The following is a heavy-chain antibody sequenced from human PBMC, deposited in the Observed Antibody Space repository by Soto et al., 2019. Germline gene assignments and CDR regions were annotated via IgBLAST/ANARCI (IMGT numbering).Heavy chain of an antibody. Sequence: EVQLLESGGGLVQPGGSLRLSCAASGFTFSSYAMSWVRQAPGKGLEWVSAISGSGGSTYYADSVKGRFTISRDNAKNSLYLQMNSLRAEDTAVYYCARDGVIAVSGFDSWGQGTLVTVSS. V-gene: IGHV3-23*01. D-gene: IGHD6-19*01. CDR3: ARDGVIAVSGFDS. CDR1: GFTFSSYA. CDR2: ISGSGGST. J-gene: IGHJ4*02.